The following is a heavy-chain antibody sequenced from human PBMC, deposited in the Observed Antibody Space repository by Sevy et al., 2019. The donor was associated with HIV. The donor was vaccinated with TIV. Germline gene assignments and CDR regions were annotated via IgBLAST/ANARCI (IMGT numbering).Heavy chain of an antibody. CDR2: IYYSGST. Sequence: SETLSLTCTVSGGSISSYYWSWIRQPPGKGLEWIEYIYYSGSTNYNPSLKSRVTISVDTSKNQFSLKLSSVTAADTAVYYCARMTTVTTGFDYWGQGTLVTVPQ. CDR1: GGSISSYY. J-gene: IGHJ4*02. D-gene: IGHD4-4*01. CDR3: ARMTTVTTGFDY. V-gene: IGHV4-59*01.